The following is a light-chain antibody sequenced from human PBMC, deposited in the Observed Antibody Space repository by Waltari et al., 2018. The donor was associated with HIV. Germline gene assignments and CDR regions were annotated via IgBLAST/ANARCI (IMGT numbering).Light chain of an antibody. V-gene: IGLV2-14*01. Sequence: QSALTQPASVSGSPGQSITISCTGTSSDVGGYNYVSWYQQHPGKAPKLLIYDVSYRPAGVSNRFSVSMSGNTASLTISGLQAEDEADYYCSSYTSSSTLYVVFGGGTKLTVL. CDR3: SSYTSSSTLYVV. J-gene: IGLJ2*01. CDR1: SSDVGGYNY. CDR2: DVS.